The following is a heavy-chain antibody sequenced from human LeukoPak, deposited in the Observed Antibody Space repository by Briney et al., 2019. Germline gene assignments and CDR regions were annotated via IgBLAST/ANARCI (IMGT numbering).Heavy chain of an antibody. J-gene: IGHJ6*04. D-gene: IGHD2-2*01. CDR2: ISGSGDST. CDR3: VYQVKFRLNYRDV. V-gene: IGHV3-23*01. CDR1: GFTFSSYA. Sequence: GGSLRLSCAASGFTFSSYAMSWVRQAPGKGLEWVSAISGSGDSTYYADSVKGRFTISRDNSKNTLYLQMNSLRAEDTAVYYCVYQVKFRLNYRDVWGKGTTVTVSS.